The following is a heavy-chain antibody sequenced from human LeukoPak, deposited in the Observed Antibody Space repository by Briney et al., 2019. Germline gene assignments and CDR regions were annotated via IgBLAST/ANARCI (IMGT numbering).Heavy chain of an antibody. CDR1: GGSISNTNW. V-gene: IGHV4-4*02. D-gene: IGHD4-17*01. CDR3: AKVGTTVPHYFHC. J-gene: IGHJ4*02. CDR2: VNLQGST. Sequence: KASGTLSLTCGVSGGSISNTNWWTWVRQPPGRGLEWIGEVNLQGSTNYNPSLKSRVAISVDKSENHISLKLTSVTAADTAVYYCAKVGTTVPHYFHCWGQGTLVTVSS.